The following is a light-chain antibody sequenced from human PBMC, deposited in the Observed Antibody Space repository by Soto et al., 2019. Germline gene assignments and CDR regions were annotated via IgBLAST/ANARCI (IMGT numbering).Light chain of an antibody. J-gene: IGKJ1*01. CDR3: HQHIHWPPYT. Sequence: EIVLTQSPSTLSLSPGERATLSCRASQNVRTFLDWYQQKPGQAPRLLIYGASNRATGIPARFSGSGSGTDLALPISSLEPEDFFASYCHQHIHWPPYTFGQGTRVEIQ. V-gene: IGKV3-11*01. CDR1: QNVRTF. CDR2: GAS.